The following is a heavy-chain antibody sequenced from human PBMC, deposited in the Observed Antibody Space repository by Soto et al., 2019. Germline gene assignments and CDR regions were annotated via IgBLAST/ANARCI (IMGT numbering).Heavy chain of an antibody. CDR3: ARDEALGYSYGYFDY. Sequence: GGSLRLSCAASGFTFSSYAMHWVRQAPGKGLEWVAVISYDGSNKYYADSVKGRFTISRDNSKNTLYLQMNSLRAEDTAVYYCARDEALGYSYGYFDYWGQGTLVTVSS. CDR1: GFTFSSYA. D-gene: IGHD5-18*01. CDR2: ISYDGSNK. V-gene: IGHV3-30*04. J-gene: IGHJ4*02.